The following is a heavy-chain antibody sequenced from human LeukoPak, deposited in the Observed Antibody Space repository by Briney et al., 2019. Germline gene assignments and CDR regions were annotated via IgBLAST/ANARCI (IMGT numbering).Heavy chain of an antibody. CDR2: IYHSGST. D-gene: IGHD2-2*01. CDR1: GDSISSGFY. Sequence: PSETLSLTCTVSGDSISSGFYWGWIRQSPGKGLKWIGSIYHSGSTYYNPSLKSRVTISVDTSKNQFSLKLSSVTAADTAVYYCARRGSTSCFDYWGQGTLVTVSS. CDR3: ARRGSTSCFDY. V-gene: IGHV4-38-2*02. J-gene: IGHJ4*02.